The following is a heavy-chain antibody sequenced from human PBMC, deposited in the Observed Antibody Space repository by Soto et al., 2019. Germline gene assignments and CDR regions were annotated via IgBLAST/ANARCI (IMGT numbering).Heavy chain of an antibody. CDR3: AKDWRYMDDYFDY. Sequence: EVQLLESGGGLVQPGGSLRLSCAASGFTFSSYAMSWVRQAPGKGLEWVSAISGSGGSTYYADSVKGRFTISRDNSKNTLYLQMNSLRAEDTAVYFCAKDWRYMDDYFDYWGKGTLVTVSS. CDR1: GFTFSSYA. J-gene: IGHJ4*02. D-gene: IGHD3-3*01. V-gene: IGHV3-23*01. CDR2: ISGSGGST.